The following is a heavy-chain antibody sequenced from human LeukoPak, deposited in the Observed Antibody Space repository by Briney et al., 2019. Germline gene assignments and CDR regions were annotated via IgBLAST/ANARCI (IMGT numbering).Heavy chain of an antibody. CDR2: IWYDGSNK. V-gene: IGHV3-33*06. CDR1: GFTFSSYG. CDR3: AKLGESGYCSSTSCANVFDY. D-gene: IGHD2-2*03. Sequence: GGSLRLSCAASGFTFSSYGMHWVRQAPGKGLEWVAVIWYDGSNKYYADPVKGRFTISRDNSKNTLYLQMNSLRAEDTAVYYCAKLGESGYCSSTSCANVFDYWGQGTLVTVSS. J-gene: IGHJ4*02.